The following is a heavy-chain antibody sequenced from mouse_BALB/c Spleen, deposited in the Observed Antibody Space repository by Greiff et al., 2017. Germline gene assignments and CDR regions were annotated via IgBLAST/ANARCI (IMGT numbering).Heavy chain of an antibody. J-gene: IGHJ4*01. Sequence: EVKLMESGPELVKPGASVKMSCKASGYTFTSYVMHWVKQKPGQGLEWIGYINPYNDGTKYNEKFKGKATLTSDKSSSTAYMELSSLTSEDSAVYYCARWGYDETGAMDYWGQGTSVTVSS. CDR1: GYTFTSYV. D-gene: IGHD2-2*01. V-gene: IGHV1-14*01. CDR3: ARWGYDETGAMDY. CDR2: INPYNDGT.